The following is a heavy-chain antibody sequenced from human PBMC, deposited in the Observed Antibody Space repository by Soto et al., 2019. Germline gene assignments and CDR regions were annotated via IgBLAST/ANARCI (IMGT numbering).Heavy chain of an antibody. CDR3: AKGQTSIYYGSRHNYYGMDV. D-gene: IGHD3-22*01. CDR1: GFTFDDYA. V-gene: IGHV3-9*01. J-gene: IGHJ6*02. Sequence: EVKLVESGGGLVQPGRSLRLSCAASGFTFDDYAMHWVRQAPGKVLGWVSGISWDSGTVDYADSVKGRFTISRDNAKNSLYLRMNSLRVEDTALYYWAKGQTSIYYGSRHNYYGMDVWGQGTMVTVSS. CDR2: ISWDSGTV.